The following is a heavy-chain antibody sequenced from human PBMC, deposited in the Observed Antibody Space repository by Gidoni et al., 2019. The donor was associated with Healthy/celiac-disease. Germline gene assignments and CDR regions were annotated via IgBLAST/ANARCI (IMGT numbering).Heavy chain of an antibody. J-gene: IGHJ4*02. V-gene: IGHV3-30*04. D-gene: IGHD6-13*01. CDR2: ISYDGSNK. CDR3: ARGISSSWDYFDY. Sequence: QVQLVESGGGVVQPGRSLRRSCAASGFTSSSYAMHWVRQAPGKGLEWVAVISYDGSNKYYADSVKGRFTISRDNSKNTLYLQMNSLRAEDTAVYYCARGISSSWDYFDYWGQGTLVTVSS. CDR1: GFTSSSYA.